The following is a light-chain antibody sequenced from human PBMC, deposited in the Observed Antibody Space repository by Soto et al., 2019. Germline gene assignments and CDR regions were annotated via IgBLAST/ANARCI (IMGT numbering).Light chain of an antibody. CDR1: QSVSSY. Sequence: EIVLTQSPATLSLSPGERATLSCRASQSVSSYLAWYQQKPGQAPRLLIYDASNRATGIPARFSGSGSGTDFTLTISRLEPEDFAVYYCQQRSNWVWTFGQGTKVEIK. CDR2: DAS. CDR3: QQRSNWVWT. J-gene: IGKJ1*01. V-gene: IGKV3-11*01.